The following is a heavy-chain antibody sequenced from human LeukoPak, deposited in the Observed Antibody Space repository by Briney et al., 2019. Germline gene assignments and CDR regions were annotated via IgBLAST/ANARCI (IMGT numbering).Heavy chain of an antibody. CDR1: GGSISSSSYY. J-gene: IGHJ4*02. CDR2: IYYSGST. CDR3: ARQAPGYSSSWYVLGYFDY. Sequence: DPSETLSLTCTVSGGSISSSSYYWGWIRQPPGKGLEWIGSIYYSGSTYYNPSLKSRVTISVDTSKNQSSLKLSSVTAADTAVYYCARQAPGYSSSWYVLGYFDYWGQGTLVTVSS. D-gene: IGHD6-13*01. V-gene: IGHV4-39*01.